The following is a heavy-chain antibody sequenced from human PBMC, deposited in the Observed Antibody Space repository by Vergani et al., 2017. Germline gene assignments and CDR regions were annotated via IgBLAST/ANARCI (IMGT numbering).Heavy chain of an antibody. J-gene: IGHJ4*02. Sequence: QVQLVQSGAEVKKPGASVKVSCKASGYTFTSYYMHWVRQAPGQGLEWMGIINPSGGSTSYAHKFQGRVTMTRDTSTSTVYMELSSLRSEDTAVYYCARVASGGWYGGWFDYWGQGTLVTVSS. CDR3: ARVASGGWYGGWFDY. V-gene: IGHV1-46*01. D-gene: IGHD6-19*01. CDR1: GYTFTSYY. CDR2: INPSGGST.